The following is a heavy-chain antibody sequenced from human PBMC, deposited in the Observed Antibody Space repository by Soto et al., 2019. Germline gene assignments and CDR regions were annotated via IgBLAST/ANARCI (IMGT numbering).Heavy chain of an antibody. J-gene: IGHJ4*02. CDR1: GYTFTSYG. CDR2: ISAYNGNT. D-gene: IGHD5-12*01. Sequence: QVQLVQSGAEVKKPGASVKVSCKASGYTFTSYGISWVRQAPGQGLEWMGWISAYNGNTNYAQKLQGRVTMTTDTSTSTAYMELRSMRSDDTAVYYCVSLSGYDYPYYFDYWGQGTLVTVSS. CDR3: VSLSGYDYPYYFDY. V-gene: IGHV1-18*01.